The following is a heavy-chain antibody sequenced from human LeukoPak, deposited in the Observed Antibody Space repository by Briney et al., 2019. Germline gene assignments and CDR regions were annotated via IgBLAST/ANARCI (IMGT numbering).Heavy chain of an antibody. Sequence: GGSLRLSCAASGFTFSSYAMSWVRQAPGKGLEWVSAISGSGGSTYYADSVKGRFTISRDNSKNTLYLQMNSLRAEDTAVYYCAKGGTSTAYYYYYMDVWGKGTTVTVSS. CDR3: AKGGTSTAYYYYYMDV. CDR2: ISGSGGST. D-gene: IGHD2-2*01. CDR1: GFTFSSYA. V-gene: IGHV3-23*01. J-gene: IGHJ6*03.